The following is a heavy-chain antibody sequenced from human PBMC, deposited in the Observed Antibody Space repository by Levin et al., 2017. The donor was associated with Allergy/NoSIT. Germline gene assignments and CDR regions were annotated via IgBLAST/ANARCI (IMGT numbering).Heavy chain of an antibody. J-gene: IGHJ6*04. V-gene: IGHV3-73*01. D-gene: IGHD4-11*01. Sequence: TGGSLRLSCTATGSTFSGSALHWVRQASGKGLEWIGYIRSKVNNYATTYAASVKGRFTISRDDSKNTAFLQMNSLQTEDTAVYYCARLAVTSGHEKDVWGKGTTVTVSS. CDR3: ARLAVTSGHEKDV. CDR1: GSTFSGSA. CDR2: IRSKVNNYAT.